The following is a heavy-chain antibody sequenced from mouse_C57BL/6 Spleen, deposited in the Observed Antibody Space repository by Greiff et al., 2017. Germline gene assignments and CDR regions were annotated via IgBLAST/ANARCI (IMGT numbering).Heavy chain of an antibody. CDR2: IYPYNGVS. CDR1: GYSFTGYY. CDR3: ASYGDEGALGY. D-gene: IGHD2-13*01. V-gene: IGHV1-31*01. J-gene: IGHJ4*01. Sequence: VQLQQSGPELVKPGASVKISCKASGYSFTGYYMHWVKQSHGNILDWIGYIYPYNGVSSYNQRFKGKATFTVDKSSSAAYMELSSLTSEDSAVYYGASYGDEGALGYWGQGTSVTVAS.